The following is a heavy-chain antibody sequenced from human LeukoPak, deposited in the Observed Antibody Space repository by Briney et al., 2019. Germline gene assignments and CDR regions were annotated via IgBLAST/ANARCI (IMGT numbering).Heavy chain of an antibody. J-gene: IGHJ3*02. V-gene: IGHV1-46*01. D-gene: IGHD3-22*01. CDR1: GYTFTSYY. CDR2: INPSGGST. CDR3: ARGGYYSPAFDI. Sequence: ASVKVSCKASGYTFTSYYMHWVRQAPGQGLEWMGIINPSGGSTNYAQKFQGRVTITADKSTSTAYMELSSLRSEDTAVYYCARGGYYSPAFDIWGQGTMVTVSS.